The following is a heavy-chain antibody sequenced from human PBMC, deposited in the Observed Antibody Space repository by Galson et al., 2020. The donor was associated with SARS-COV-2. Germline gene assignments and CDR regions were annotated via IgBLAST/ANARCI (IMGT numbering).Heavy chain of an antibody. CDR2: ISSSSSTI. Sequence: GESPKISCSASGLIFSSNTMHWVRQAPGKGLEWVSSISSSSSTILYADSLKGRFPISRDNAKNSLYLQMNSLKAEDTAVYYCARDRGYGDYGPSYYGMDVWGQGTTVTVAS. J-gene: IGHJ6*02. CDR3: ARDRGYGDYGPSYYGMDV. CDR1: GLIFSSNT. D-gene: IGHD4-17*01. V-gene: IGHV3-48*04.